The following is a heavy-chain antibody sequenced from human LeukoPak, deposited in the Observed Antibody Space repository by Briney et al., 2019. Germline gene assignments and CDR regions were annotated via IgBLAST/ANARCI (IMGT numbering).Heavy chain of an antibody. Sequence: PSETLSLTCTVSGDSIRSYCWSWIRQPPGKGLEWIGHIDDSGSANRHPSLRSRVTISVDTSKNQFSLKLSSVTAADTAVYFCVRDRAYGSGKNWFDPWGQGTQVTVSS. V-gene: IGHV4-59*01. D-gene: IGHD3-10*01. CDR1: GDSIRSYC. CDR2: IDDSGSA. CDR3: VRDRAYGSGKNWFDP. J-gene: IGHJ5*02.